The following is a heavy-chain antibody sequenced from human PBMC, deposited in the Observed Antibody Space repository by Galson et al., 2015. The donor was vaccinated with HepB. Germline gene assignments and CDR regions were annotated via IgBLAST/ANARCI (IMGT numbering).Heavy chain of an antibody. CDR2: IYPGDSDT. V-gene: IGHV5-51*01. J-gene: IGHJ4*02. Sequence: QSGAEVKKPGESLKISCKGSGYSFTSYWIGWVRQMPGKGLEWMGIIYPGDSDTRYSPSFQGQVTISADKSISTAYLQWSSLKASDTAMYYCARLYGIVGAKSHPVNQPYFDYWGQGTLVTVAA. CDR1: GYSFTSYW. D-gene: IGHD1-26*01. CDR3: ARLYGIVGAKSHPVNQPYFDY.